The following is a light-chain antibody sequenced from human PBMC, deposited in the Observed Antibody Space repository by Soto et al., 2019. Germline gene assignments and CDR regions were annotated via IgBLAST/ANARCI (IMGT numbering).Light chain of an antibody. CDR2: EDT. V-gene: IGLV2-23*02. CDR1: TRDVGSYNL. Sequence: QSVLTQPASVSGSPGQSITISCTGTTRDVGSYNLVSWYQQHPGKAPKLIIYEDTKRPSGVSSRFSGSKSGNAASLTISGLQAEDEAHYHCCSYAGSSTFVVFGGGTKVTVL. J-gene: IGLJ3*02. CDR3: CSYAGSSTFVV.